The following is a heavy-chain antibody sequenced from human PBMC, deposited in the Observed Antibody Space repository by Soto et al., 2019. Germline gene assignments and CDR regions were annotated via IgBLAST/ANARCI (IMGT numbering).Heavy chain of an antibody. CDR2: IWYDGSNK. D-gene: IGHD3-22*01. Sequence: QVQLVESGGGVVQPGRSLRLSCAASGFTFSSYGMHWVRQAPGKGLEWVAVIWYDGSNKYYADSVKGRFTISRDNSKNTLYLQMNSLRAEDTAVYYCARDPYYSDSSGYYWVYWGQGTLVTVSS. V-gene: IGHV3-33*01. CDR1: GFTFSSYG. CDR3: ARDPYYSDSSGYYWVY. J-gene: IGHJ4*02.